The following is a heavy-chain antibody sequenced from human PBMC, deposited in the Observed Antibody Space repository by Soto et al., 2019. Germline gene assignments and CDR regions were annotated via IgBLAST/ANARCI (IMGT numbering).Heavy chain of an antibody. CDR2: IWYDGSTK. CDR1: GFTFSSYG. Sequence: GGSLRLSCASSGFTFSSYGMHWVRQAPGKGLEWVAVIWYDGSTKYYGDSVKGRFTISRDNSKNTLHLQMNSLRVDDTAVYYCARGVGSSFGVPDYWGQGTLVTVSS. D-gene: IGHD3-10*01. J-gene: IGHJ4*02. CDR3: ARGVGSSFGVPDY. V-gene: IGHV3-33*01.